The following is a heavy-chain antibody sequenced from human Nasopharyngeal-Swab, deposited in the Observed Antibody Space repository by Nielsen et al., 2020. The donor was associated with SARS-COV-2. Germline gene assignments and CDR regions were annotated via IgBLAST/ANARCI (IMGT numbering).Heavy chain of an antibody. CDR2: IYYSGST. V-gene: IGHV4-61*01. CDR3: ARLVGATDYYYYGMDV. Sequence: SETLSLTCTVSGGSVSSGSYYWSWIRQPPGKGLEWIGHIYYSGSTNYNPSLKSRVTISVDTSKNQFSLKLSSVTAADTAVYYCARLVGATDYYYYGMDVWGQGTTVTVSS. J-gene: IGHJ6*02. D-gene: IGHD1-26*01. CDR1: GGSVSSGSYY.